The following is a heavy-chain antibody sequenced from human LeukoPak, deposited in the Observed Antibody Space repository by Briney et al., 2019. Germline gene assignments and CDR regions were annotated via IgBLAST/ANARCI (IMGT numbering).Heavy chain of an antibody. CDR2: IYHSGST. V-gene: IGHV4-4*02. CDR3: ARATRNNWFDP. J-gene: IGHJ5*02. CDR1: GGSISSSNW. Sequence: SETLSLTCAVSGGSISSSNWWSWVRQPPGKGLEWIGEIYHSGSTNYNPFLKSRVTISVDKSKNQSSLKLSSVTAADTAVYYCARATRNNWFDPWGQGTLVTVSS.